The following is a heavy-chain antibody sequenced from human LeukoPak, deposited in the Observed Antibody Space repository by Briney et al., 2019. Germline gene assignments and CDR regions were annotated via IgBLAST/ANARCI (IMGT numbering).Heavy chain of an antibody. V-gene: IGHV1-18*01. D-gene: IGHD2-15*01. Sequence: ASVNVSFKASGYTFTIYGISWVRQAPGQGLERMGWISGYNGNTKYSQNFQGRLTMTTDTSTSKAYMEQRSLRSDDTAVYYCARGRGVVVAAATQYWFDPWGQGTLVTVSS. CDR2: ISGYNGNT. CDR1: GYTFTIYG. J-gene: IGHJ5*02. CDR3: ARGRGVVVAAATQYWFDP.